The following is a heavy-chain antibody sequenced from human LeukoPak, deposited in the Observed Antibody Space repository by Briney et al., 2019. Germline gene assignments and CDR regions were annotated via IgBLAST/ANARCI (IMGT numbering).Heavy chain of an antibody. CDR1: GFTFSSYA. Sequence: PGGSLRLSCAVSGFTFSSYAMHWVRQAPGKGLEWVAVISFDESNKYYADSVKGRFTISRDNSKNTLYLQMNSLRAEDTAVYYCARDSFIAVAGTPHYYMDVWGKGTTVTVSS. CDR2: ISFDESNK. J-gene: IGHJ6*03. CDR3: ARDSFIAVAGTPHYYMDV. D-gene: IGHD6-19*01. V-gene: IGHV3-30*04.